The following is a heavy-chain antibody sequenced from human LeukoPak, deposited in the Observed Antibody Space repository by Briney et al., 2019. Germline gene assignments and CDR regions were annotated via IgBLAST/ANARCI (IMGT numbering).Heavy chain of an antibody. Sequence: GGSLRLSCAASGFIFSDYYMNWIRQAPGKGLEWVSYISGSSSNTIYYADSVKGRFTISRDNAKNSLYLQMNSLRAEDTAVYCCAREREPVTTEFDYWGQGTLVTVSS. V-gene: IGHV3-11*01. CDR2: ISGSSSNTI. CDR3: AREREPVTTEFDY. D-gene: IGHD4-17*01. CDR1: GFIFSDYY. J-gene: IGHJ4*02.